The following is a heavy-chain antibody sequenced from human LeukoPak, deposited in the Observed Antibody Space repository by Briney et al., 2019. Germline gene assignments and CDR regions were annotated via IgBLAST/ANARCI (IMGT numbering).Heavy chain of an antibody. CDR1: GFTFSSYW. CDR2: INSDGSST. CDR3: ARHPPHYYDSSGYYYYYYGMDV. V-gene: IGHV3-74*01. Sequence: GGSLRLSCAASGFTFSSYWMHWVRQAPGKGLVWVSRINSDGSSTIYADSVKGRFTISRDNAKNTLYLQMNSLRAEDTAVYYCARHPPHYYDSSGYYYYYYGMDVWGQGTTVTVSS. J-gene: IGHJ6*02. D-gene: IGHD3-22*01.